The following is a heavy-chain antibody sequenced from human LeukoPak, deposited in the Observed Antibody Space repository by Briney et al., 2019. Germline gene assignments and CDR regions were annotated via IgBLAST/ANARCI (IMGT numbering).Heavy chain of an antibody. CDR1: GYTSTSYY. CDR2: INPSGGST. V-gene: IGHV1-46*01. J-gene: IGHJ6*02. CDR3: ARDPYSSSWYSYYYYGMDV. Sequence: ASVKVSCKASGYTSTSYYMHWVRQAPGQGLEWMGIINPSGGSTSYAQKFQGRVTMTRDTSTSTVYMELSSLRSEDTAVYYCARDPYSSSWYSYYYYGMDVWGQGTTVTVSS. D-gene: IGHD6-13*01.